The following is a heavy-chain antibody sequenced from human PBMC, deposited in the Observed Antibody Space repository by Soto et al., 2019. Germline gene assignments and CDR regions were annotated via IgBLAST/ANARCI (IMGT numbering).Heavy chain of an antibody. CDR3: ARVPHVGVVIRGGFNP. CDR1: GFSLSNGKMG. V-gene: IGHV2-26*01. CDR2: IFSNAQK. D-gene: IGHD3-3*01. J-gene: IGHJ5*02. Sequence: QVTLKESGPVLVKPTETLTLTCTVSGFSLSNGKMGVSWIRQPPGKALEWLAHIFSNAQKSYPTSLRSRLTRSKDTSKSQVVLTITDIDPADTATYYYARVPHVGVVIRGGFNPWGEGILVTGSS.